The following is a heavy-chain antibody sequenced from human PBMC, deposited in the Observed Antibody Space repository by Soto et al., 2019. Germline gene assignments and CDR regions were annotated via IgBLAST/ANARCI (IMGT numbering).Heavy chain of an antibody. D-gene: IGHD3-16*02. V-gene: IGHV4-39*01. J-gene: IGHJ3*02. CDR2: IYYSGST. Sequence: PSETLSLTCTVSGGSISSSSYYWGWIRQPPGKGLEWIGSIYYSGSTYYNPSLKSRVTISVDTSKNQFSLKLSSVTAADTAVYYCALRYEYVWGSYLREDAFDIWGQGTMVTVSS. CDR3: ALRYEYVWGSYLREDAFDI. CDR1: GGSISSSSYY.